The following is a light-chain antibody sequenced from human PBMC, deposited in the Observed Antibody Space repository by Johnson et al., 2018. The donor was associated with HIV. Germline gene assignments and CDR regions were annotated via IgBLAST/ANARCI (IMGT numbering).Light chain of an antibody. J-gene: IGLJ1*01. Sequence: QAVLTQPPSVSAAPGQKVTISCSGSSSNIGNTYVSWYQQLPGTAPKLLIYENNKRPSGIPDRFSGSKSGTSATLGITGLQTGDEAEYYCGTWDSSLSAGVFGTGTKVTVL. CDR2: ENN. CDR1: SSNIGNTY. CDR3: GTWDSSLSAGV. V-gene: IGLV1-51*01.